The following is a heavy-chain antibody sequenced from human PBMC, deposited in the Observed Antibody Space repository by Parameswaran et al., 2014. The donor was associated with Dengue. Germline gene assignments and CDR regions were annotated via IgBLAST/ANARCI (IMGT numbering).Heavy chain of an antibody. Sequence: ASVKVSYKASGFTFTSSAVQWVRQARGQRLEWIGWIVVGSGNTNYAQKFQERVTITRDMSTSTAYMELSSLRSEDTALYYCARGDFSGVVILLDDWGQGTLVTVSS. CDR3: ARGDFSGVVILLDD. J-gene: IGHJ4*02. CDR2: IVVGSGNT. CDR1: GFTFTSSA. D-gene: IGHD3-3*01. V-gene: IGHV1-58*01.